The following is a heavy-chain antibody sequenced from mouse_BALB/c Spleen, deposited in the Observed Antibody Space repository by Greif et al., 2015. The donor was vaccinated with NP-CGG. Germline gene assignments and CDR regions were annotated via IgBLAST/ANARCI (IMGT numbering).Heavy chain of an antibody. V-gene: IGHV2-6-2*01. CDR2: IWSDGST. Sequence: VKLQESGPDLVAPSQGLSITCTVSGFSLTSYGVHWVRQPPGKGLEWLVVIWSDGSTTYNSALKSRLSIGKDNSKSQVFLKMNSLQTDDTAMYYCARQSTYGYAMDYWGQGTSVTVSS. CDR3: ARQSTYGYAMDY. J-gene: IGHJ4*01. CDR1: GFSLTSYG. D-gene: IGHD5-1*01.